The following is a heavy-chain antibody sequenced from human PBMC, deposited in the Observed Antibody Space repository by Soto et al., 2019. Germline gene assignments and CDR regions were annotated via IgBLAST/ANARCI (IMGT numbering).Heavy chain of an antibody. V-gene: IGHV1-69*01. D-gene: IGHD2-2*01. Sequence: QGQLVQSGAEVKKPGSSVKVSCKASGGTFSSYAISWVRQAPGQGLEWMGGIIPISDTTNYAQKFQGRVTITADESTSTAYMELSSLRSEDTAVYYCARSQGSSTSLEIYYYYYYGMDVWGQGTTVTVSS. CDR1: GGTFSSYA. J-gene: IGHJ6*02. CDR2: IIPISDTT. CDR3: ARSQGSSTSLEIYYYYYYGMDV.